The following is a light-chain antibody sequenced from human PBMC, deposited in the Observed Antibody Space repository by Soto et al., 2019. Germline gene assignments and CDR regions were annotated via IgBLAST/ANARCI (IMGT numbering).Light chain of an antibody. V-gene: IGKV1-5*03. CDR1: QSVSSW. CDR3: QQYYSYPQT. Sequence: DIQMTQSPSTLSASVGDRVTITCRASQSVSSWLAWYQQKPGKAPKLLIYKASSLHSGVPSRFSGSGSGTEFTLTISSLQPDDFATYYCQQYYSYPQTFGQGTKLEIK. J-gene: IGKJ2*01. CDR2: KAS.